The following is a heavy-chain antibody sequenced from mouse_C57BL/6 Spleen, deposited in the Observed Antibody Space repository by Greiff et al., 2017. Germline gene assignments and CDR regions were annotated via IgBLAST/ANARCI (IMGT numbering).Heavy chain of an antibody. D-gene: IGHD1-1*01. CDR3: ARGGNSTVVAPAY. CDR2: ISYDGSN. Sequence: EVKLQESGPGLVKPCQSLSLTCSVTGYSITSGYYWNWIRQFPGNKLEWMGYISYDGSNNYNPSLKNRISITRDTSKNQFFLKLNSVTTEDTATYYCARGGNSTVVAPAYWGQGTLVTVSA. J-gene: IGHJ3*01. CDR1: GYSITSGYY. V-gene: IGHV3-6*01.